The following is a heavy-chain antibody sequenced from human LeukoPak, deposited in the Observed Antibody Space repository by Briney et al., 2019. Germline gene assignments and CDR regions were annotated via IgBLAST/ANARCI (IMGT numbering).Heavy chain of an antibody. D-gene: IGHD2-2*01. V-gene: IGHV1-69*13. Sequence: SVKVSCKASGGTFSSYAISWVRQAPGQGLEWMGGIIPIFGTANYAQKFQGRVTITADESTSTAYMELSSLRSEDTAVYYCARGKRSVVPAARLRSLYYFDYWGQGTLVTVSS. CDR3: ARGKRSVVPAARLRSLYYFDY. CDR2: IIPIFGTA. J-gene: IGHJ4*02. CDR1: GGTFSSYA.